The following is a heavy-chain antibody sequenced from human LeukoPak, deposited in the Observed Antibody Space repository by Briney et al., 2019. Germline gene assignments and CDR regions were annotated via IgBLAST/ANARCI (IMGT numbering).Heavy chain of an antibody. CDR1: EYSFTSYL. D-gene: IGHD2-8*02. CDR2: IYPGDSDT. Sequence: GEPLDSSWKGSEYSFTSYLIGWGRQMPGRGLGWVGIIYPGDSDTRYRPSFQGQVTISADKSISTVYLQWSSLKASDTAMYYCARRLVQSDAFDIWGQGTMVTVSS. J-gene: IGHJ3*02. CDR3: ARRLVQSDAFDI. V-gene: IGHV5-51*01.